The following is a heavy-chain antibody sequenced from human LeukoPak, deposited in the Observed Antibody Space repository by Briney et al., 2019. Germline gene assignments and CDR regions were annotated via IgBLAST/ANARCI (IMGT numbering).Heavy chain of an antibody. J-gene: IGHJ4*02. CDR3: ARLGRAGADSPFDY. D-gene: IGHD7-27*01. CDR2: NNPSGGST. Sequence: ASVKVSCKASGYAFTSYYMHWVRQAPGQGLEWMGINNPSGGSTSYAQKFQGRATMTRDTSTSTVYMELSSLRSEDTAVYYCARLGRAGADSPFDYWGQGTLVTVSS. V-gene: IGHV1-46*01. CDR1: GYAFTSYY.